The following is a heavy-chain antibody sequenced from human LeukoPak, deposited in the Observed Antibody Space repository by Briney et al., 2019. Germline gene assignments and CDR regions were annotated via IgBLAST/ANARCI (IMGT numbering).Heavy chain of an antibody. D-gene: IGHD1-1*01. J-gene: IGHJ3*02. CDR1: GGSIRNSSYY. CDR3: ARDGSYNDAFDI. V-gene: IGHV4-39*07. Sequence: SETLSLTCSVSGGSIRNSSYYWAWIRQPPGKGLEWIGGIYYSGSTSYNPSLESRVTISIDKSKNQLSLKLSSVTAADTAVYYCARDGSYNDAFDIWGQGTMVTVSS. CDR2: IYYSGST.